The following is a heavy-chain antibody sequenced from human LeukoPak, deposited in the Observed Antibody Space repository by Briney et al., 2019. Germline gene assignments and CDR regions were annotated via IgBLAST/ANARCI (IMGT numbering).Heavy chain of an antibody. CDR3: ARDPRGIAVAAAWFDP. CDR1: GFTFSDYY. V-gene: IGHV3-11*01. D-gene: IGHD6-19*01. Sequence: GGSLRLSCAASGFTFSDYYMSWIRQAPGKGLEWVSYISSSGSTIYYADSVKGRFTISRDNAKNSLYLQMNSLRAEDTAVYYCARDPRGIAVAAAWFDPWGQGTTVTVSS. CDR2: ISSSGSTI. J-gene: IGHJ5*01.